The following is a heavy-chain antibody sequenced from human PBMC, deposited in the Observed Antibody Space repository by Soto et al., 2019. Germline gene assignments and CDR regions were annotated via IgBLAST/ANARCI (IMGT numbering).Heavy chain of an antibody. D-gene: IGHD6-19*01. CDR1: GGSFSGYY. V-gene: IGHV4-34*01. CDR2: INHSGST. CDR3: ARGVSSGWLPFDY. J-gene: IGHJ4*02. Sequence: SETLSLTCAVYGGSFSGYYLSWIRQPPGKGLEWIGEINHSGSTNYNPSLKSRVTISVDTSKNQFSLKLSSVTAADTAVYYCARGVSSGWLPFDYWGQGPLVNVSS.